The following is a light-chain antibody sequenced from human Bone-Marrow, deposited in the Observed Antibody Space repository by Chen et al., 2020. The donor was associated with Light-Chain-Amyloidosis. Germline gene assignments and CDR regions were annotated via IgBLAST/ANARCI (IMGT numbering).Light chain of an antibody. CDR2: DDS. CDR1: NIGSTS. J-gene: IGLJ3*02. CDR3: QVWDRSSDRPV. V-gene: IGLV3-21*02. Sequence: YVPAHPTLVLVAPGQTATAACGGNNIGSTSVPWYHQTSGQAPLLVVYDDSDRPSGIPERLSGSNSGNTATLTISRVEAGDEADYYCQVWDRSSDRPVFGGGTKLTVL.